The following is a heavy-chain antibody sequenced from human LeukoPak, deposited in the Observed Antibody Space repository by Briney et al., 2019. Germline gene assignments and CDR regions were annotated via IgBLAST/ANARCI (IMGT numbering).Heavy chain of an antibody. CDR2: INQDGSEK. Sequence: GGSLRLSCAASGFTFSRHWMNWVRQAPGKGLKWVANINQDGSEKYYVDSVKGRFTISRDNAKNSLYLQMSSLRVEDTAVYYCARDHTEPGVILDYWGQGALVTVSS. CDR1: GFTFSRHW. CDR3: ARDHTEPGVILDY. J-gene: IGHJ4*02. V-gene: IGHV3-7*05. D-gene: IGHD1-14*01.